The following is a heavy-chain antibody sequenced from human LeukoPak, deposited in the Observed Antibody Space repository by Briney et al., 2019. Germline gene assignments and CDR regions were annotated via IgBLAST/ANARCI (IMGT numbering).Heavy chain of an antibody. CDR1: GGSISDYN. CDR3: AKGGIAAADLAYFDY. CDR2: ISPSVST. V-gene: IGHV4-4*07. D-gene: IGHD6-13*01. J-gene: IGHJ4*02. Sequence: PSETLSLACTVSGGSISDYNWSWIRQPAGKGLEWIGRISPSVSTNYNPSLKSRVTMSVDTSRNQFSLNLSSVTAADTAVHYCAKGGIAAADLAYFDYWGQGTLVTVSS.